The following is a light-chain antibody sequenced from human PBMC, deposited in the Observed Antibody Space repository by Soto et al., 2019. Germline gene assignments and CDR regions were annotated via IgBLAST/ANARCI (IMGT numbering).Light chain of an antibody. CDR3: TSYVGNDIWV. J-gene: IGLJ3*02. V-gene: IGLV2-8*01. Sequence: QSALTQPPSASGSTGQSVTISCTGTSSDVGAYKYVSWYQQYPGKAPKLMIYEVTKRPSGVPDRFSGSKSGNTASLTVSVLQAEDEADYYCTSYVGNDIWVFGGGTKVTVL. CDR1: SSDVGAYKY. CDR2: EVT.